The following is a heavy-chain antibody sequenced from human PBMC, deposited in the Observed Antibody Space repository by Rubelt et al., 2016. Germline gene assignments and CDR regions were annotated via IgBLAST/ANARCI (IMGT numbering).Heavy chain of an antibody. CDR2: VHYNGKT. V-gene: IGHV4-59*01. CDR3: ARAVGPSTGFDH. J-gene: IGHJ4*02. CDR1: GGPMNTYS. Sequence: QVQLQESGPGLVKPSETLSLTCTVSGGPMNTYSWTWVRQAPGRGREWLGYVHYNGKTDYKPSLKSRVTMSIETYKSQFSLRLTSVTSADTAVYYCARAVGPSTGFDHWGQGILVTVAS. D-gene: IGHD2-15*01.